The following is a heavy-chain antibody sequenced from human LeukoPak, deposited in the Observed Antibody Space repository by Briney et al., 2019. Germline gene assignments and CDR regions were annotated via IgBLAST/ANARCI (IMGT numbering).Heavy chain of an antibody. Sequence: ASVKVSCKASGGTFSSYAISWVRQAPGQGLEWMGGIIPIFGTANYAQKFQGRVTITADESTSTAYMELSSLRSEDTAVYYCATRGGNGAVDNWGQGTLVTVSS. CDR3: ATRGGNGAVDN. J-gene: IGHJ4*02. CDR2: IIPIFGTA. CDR1: GGTFSSYA. D-gene: IGHD2-8*01. V-gene: IGHV1-69*13.